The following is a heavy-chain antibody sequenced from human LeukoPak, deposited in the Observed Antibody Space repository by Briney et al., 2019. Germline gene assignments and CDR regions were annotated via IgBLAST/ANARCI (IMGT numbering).Heavy chain of an antibody. CDR1: GYTFTSYD. Sequence: ASVKVSCKASGYTFTSYDINWVRQATGQGLEWMGWMNPNSGNTGYAQKFQGRVTMTRNPSISTAYMELSSLRSEDTAVYYCARGTYYYDSSGYGSHDYWGQGTLVTVSS. CDR2: MNPNSGNT. J-gene: IGHJ4*02. CDR3: ARGTYYYDSSGYGSHDY. D-gene: IGHD3-22*01. V-gene: IGHV1-8*01.